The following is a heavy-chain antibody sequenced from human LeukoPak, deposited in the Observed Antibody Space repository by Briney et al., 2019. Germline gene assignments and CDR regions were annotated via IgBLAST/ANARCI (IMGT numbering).Heavy chain of an antibody. J-gene: IGHJ4*02. Sequence: SVPVSRLASRYIVIGYYMNGVRQAPGQGREWMGWINPHSGGTNYAQYFQTRVTMTRDTSISTVYMEVNSLRSDDTAVYYCARSAHHDTSGYYIDYWGQGTLVTVSS. CDR2: INPHSGGT. CDR3: ARSAHHDTSGYYIDY. D-gene: IGHD3-22*01. CDR1: RYIVIGYY. V-gene: IGHV1-2*02.